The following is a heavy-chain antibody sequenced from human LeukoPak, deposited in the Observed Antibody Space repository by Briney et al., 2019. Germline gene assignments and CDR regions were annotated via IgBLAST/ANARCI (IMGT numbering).Heavy chain of an antibody. D-gene: IGHD2-15*01. CDR2: ISTNTGNP. CDR1: GYTFTNYP. J-gene: IGHJ4*02. Sequence: ASVKVSCKASGYTFTNYPMNWVRQAPGQGLEWMGWISTNTGNPTYAQGFTERFVFSWDTSVNTAYLQINSLKPEDTAVYFCGRDTYCSGGRCYSRVGYWGQGTVVTVSS. V-gene: IGHV7-4-1*02. CDR3: GRDTYCSGGRCYSRVGY.